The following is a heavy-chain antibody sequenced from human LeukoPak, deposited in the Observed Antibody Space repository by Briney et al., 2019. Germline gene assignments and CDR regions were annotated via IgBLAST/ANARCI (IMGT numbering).Heavy chain of an antibody. J-gene: IGHJ5*02. Sequence: ASVKVSCKASGYTFTSYGISWVRQAPGQGLEWMGWISACNGNTNYAQKLQGRVTMTTDTSTSTAYMELRSLRSDDTAVYYCARDAMITFGGVIVTGRDWFDPWGQGTLVTVSS. V-gene: IGHV1-18*01. CDR3: ARDAMITFGGVIVTGRDWFDP. CDR1: GYTFTSYG. CDR2: ISACNGNT. D-gene: IGHD3-16*02.